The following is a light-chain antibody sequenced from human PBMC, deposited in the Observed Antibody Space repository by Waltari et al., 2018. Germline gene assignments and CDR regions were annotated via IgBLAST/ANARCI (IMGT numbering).Light chain of an antibody. CDR3: QQLNSYQWT. CDR2: AAS. Sequence: IQLNQSPSSLSASVGDRVTINCRASQGISNYLAWYQQKPGKAPKLLIYAASTLQSGFPSRVSGSGSVTDFTLTISSLQPEDFATYYCQQLNSYQWTFGQGTKVEIK. CDR1: QGISNY. J-gene: IGKJ1*01. V-gene: IGKV1-9*01.